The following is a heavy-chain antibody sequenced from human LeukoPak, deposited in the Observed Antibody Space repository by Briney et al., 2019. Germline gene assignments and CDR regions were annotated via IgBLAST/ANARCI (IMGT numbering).Heavy chain of an antibody. CDR3: ARELRYYGSGSYLGIDY. J-gene: IGHJ4*02. Sequence: SQTLSLTCTVSGGSISSGSYYWSWTRQPAGKGLEWIGRIYTSGSTNYNPSLKSRVTISVDTSKNQFSLKLSSVTAADTAVYYCARELRYYGSGSYLGIDYWGQGTLVTVSS. V-gene: IGHV4-61*02. CDR1: GGSISSGSYY. D-gene: IGHD3-10*01. CDR2: IYTSGST.